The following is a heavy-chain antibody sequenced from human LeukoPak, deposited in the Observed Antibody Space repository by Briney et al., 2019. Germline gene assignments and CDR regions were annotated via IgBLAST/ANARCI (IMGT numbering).Heavy chain of an antibody. CDR3: ASRGSSSLSAFDI. V-gene: IGHV1-69*05. Sequence: VKVSCKASGGTFSSYAISWVRQAPGQGLEWMGGIIPTFGTANYAQKFQGRVTITTDESTSTAYMELSSLRSEDTAVYYCASRGSSSLSAFDIWGQGTMVTVSS. CDR1: GGTFSSYA. D-gene: IGHD6-13*01. CDR2: IIPTFGTA. J-gene: IGHJ3*02.